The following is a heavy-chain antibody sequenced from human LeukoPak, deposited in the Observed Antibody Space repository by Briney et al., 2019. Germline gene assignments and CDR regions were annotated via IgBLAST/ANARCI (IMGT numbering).Heavy chain of an antibody. CDR3: ATARGSGSYKLYYYYMDV. D-gene: IGHD3-10*01. CDR1: GYTLSELS. J-gene: IGHJ6*03. CDR2: FDPEVGET. Sequence: GASVKVSCKVSGYTLSELSMHWGRQAPGKGLEWRGGFDPEVGETIYGQKFQGRVTMTEDTSTDTAYMELSSLRSEDTAVYYCATARGSGSYKLYYYYMDVWGKGTTVTIS. V-gene: IGHV1-24*01.